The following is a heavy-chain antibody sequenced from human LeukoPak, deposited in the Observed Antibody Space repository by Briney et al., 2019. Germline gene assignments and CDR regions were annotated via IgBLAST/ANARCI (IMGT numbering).Heavy chain of an antibody. CDR3: ANGSTVTTGYDAFDI. Sequence: SQTLSLTCTVSGGSISSGDYYCSWLRQPPGKGLGWIGYIYYSGSTYYNPSLKSRVTISVDTSKNQFSLKLSSVTAADTAVYYCANGSTVTTGYDAFDIWGQGTMVTVSS. CDR1: GGSISSGDYY. D-gene: IGHD4-17*01. CDR2: IYYSGST. J-gene: IGHJ3*02. V-gene: IGHV4-30-4*08.